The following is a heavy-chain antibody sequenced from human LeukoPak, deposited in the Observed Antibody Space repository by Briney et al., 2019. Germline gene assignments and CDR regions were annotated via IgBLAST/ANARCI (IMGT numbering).Heavy chain of an antibody. V-gene: IGHV3-48*02. J-gene: IGHJ4*02. CDR2: ISSSGSTI. D-gene: IGHD2-15*01. Sequence: GGSLRLSCAASGFTFRSHSMQWVRQAPGKGLEWVSHISSSGSTIYYADSVKGRFTISRDNAKESLFLQMSSLRDEDTAAYYCVFPYWQDLDHWGQGTLVTVSS. CDR1: GFTFRSHS. CDR3: VFPYWQDLDH.